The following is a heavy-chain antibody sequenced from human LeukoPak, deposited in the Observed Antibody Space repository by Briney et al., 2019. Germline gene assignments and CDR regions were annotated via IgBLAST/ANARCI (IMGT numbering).Heavy chain of an antibody. Sequence: GGSLRLSCAASGFTFSSYAMHWVRQAPGKGLEWVAVISYDGSNRYYADSVKGRFTISRDTSKNTLYLQMNSLRAEDTAVYYCARDWNLIAAAGLSDYWGQGTLVTVSS. CDR2: ISYDGSNR. J-gene: IGHJ4*02. CDR1: GFTFSSYA. CDR3: ARDWNLIAAAGLSDY. V-gene: IGHV3-30*04. D-gene: IGHD6-13*01.